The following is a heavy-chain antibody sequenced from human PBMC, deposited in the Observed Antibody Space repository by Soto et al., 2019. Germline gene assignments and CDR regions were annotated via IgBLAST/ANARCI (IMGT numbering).Heavy chain of an antibody. Sequence: PGGSLRLSCAASGCTFSSYARSWVRQAPGKGLEWVSAISGSGGSIYYADSVKGRFTISRDNSKNTLYLQMNSLRAEDTAVYYCAKAPPSTIFGVVITSDYWVQGTLVTVSS. CDR1: GCTFSSYA. D-gene: IGHD3-3*01. CDR3: AKAPPSTIFGVVITSDY. V-gene: IGHV3-23*01. CDR2: ISGSGGSI. J-gene: IGHJ4*02.